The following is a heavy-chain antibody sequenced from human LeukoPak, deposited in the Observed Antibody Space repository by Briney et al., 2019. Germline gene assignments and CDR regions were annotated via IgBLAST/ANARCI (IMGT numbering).Heavy chain of an antibody. D-gene: IGHD3-16*01. CDR3: ARVDPLNLGIPDF. CDR2: INPKSGGT. V-gene: IGHV1-2*02. J-gene: IGHJ4*02. CDR1: GYTFTGYY. Sequence: ASVKASCKASGYTFTGYYIHWVRQAPGQGLEWMGWINPKSGGTNYAQRLQGRVTLTRDTSINTSYMELSRLRSDDTAVYYCARVDPLNLGIPDFWGQGSLVTVSS.